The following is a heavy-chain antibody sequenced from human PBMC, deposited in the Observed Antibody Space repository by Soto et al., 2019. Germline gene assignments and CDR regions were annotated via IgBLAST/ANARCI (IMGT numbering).Heavy chain of an antibody. Sequence: SETLSLTCTVSGGSISSYYWSWIRQPPGKGLEWIGYIHNSGGTNYNPSLKSRVTTSVDTSKNQFSLKLSSVTAADTAVYYCARHVGGGIAARPLDPWGQGTLVTVSS. CDR1: GGSISSYY. D-gene: IGHD6-6*01. CDR2: IHNSGGT. V-gene: IGHV4-59*08. CDR3: ARHVGGGIAARPLDP. J-gene: IGHJ5*02.